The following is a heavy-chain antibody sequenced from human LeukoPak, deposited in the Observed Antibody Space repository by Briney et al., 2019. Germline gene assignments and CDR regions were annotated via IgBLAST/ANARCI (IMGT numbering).Heavy chain of an antibody. J-gene: IGHJ4*02. Sequence: PSETLSLTCTVSGGSISSGSYYWSWIRQPAGKGLEWIGRIYTSGSTNYNPSLKSRVTISVDTSKNQFSLKLSSVTAADTAVYYCARVSKNSSGWSFDYWGQGTLVTVSS. CDR1: GGSISSGSYY. V-gene: IGHV4-61*02. CDR2: IYTSGST. CDR3: ARVSKNSSGWSFDY. D-gene: IGHD6-19*01.